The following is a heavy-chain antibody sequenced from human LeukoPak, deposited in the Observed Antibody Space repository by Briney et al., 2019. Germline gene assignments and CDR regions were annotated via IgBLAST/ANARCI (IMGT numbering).Heavy chain of an antibody. CDR2: FIPIFGTA. J-gene: IGHJ4*02. Sequence: SVKVSCKASGDTFSNYAISWVRQAPGQGLEWMGGFIPIFGTANYAQKLQGRVTVTADESTSTAYMELSSLRSEDTAVYYCVRGRGYGDYRLDYWGQGTLVTVSS. V-gene: IGHV1-69*13. D-gene: IGHD4-17*01. CDR1: GDTFSNYA. CDR3: VRGRGYGDYRLDY.